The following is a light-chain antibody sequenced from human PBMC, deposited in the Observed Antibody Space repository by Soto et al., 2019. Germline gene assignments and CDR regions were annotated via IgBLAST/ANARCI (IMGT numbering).Light chain of an antibody. Sequence: EIVLTQSPATLSLSPGERATLSCRASQSVSSYLAWYQQKPGQAPRLLIYDASNRATGIPARFSGSGSGTDFSLTISSLEPEDFAVDYCQQRRNWSITFGQGTRLEIK. CDR3: QQRRNWSIT. CDR1: QSVSSY. V-gene: IGKV3-11*01. CDR2: DAS. J-gene: IGKJ5*01.